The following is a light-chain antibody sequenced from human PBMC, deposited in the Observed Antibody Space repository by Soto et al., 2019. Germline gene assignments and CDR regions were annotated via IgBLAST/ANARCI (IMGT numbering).Light chain of an antibody. J-gene: IGKJ1*01. Sequence: EIQRTQYPSTLSASIGDRFTITRLASQSISSWLAWYQQKPGKANKLLVYDASSLESGVPSKFSGSGSGTEFTLTISSLQPDDFAAYYCQQYYSYSRTVGQGTKVEIK. CDR2: DAS. CDR3: QQYYSYSRT. V-gene: IGKV1-5*01. CDR1: QSISSW.